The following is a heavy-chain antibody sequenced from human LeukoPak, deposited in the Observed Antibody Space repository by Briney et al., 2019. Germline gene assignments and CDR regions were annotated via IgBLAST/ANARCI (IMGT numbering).Heavy chain of an antibody. J-gene: IGHJ4*02. Sequence: GGSLRLSCAASGFTFSSYWMNWARQVPGKGLEWVASINHNGNVNYYVDSVKGRFTISRDNAKNSLYLQMSNLRAEDTAVYFCARGGGLDVWGQGTLVTVSS. CDR1: GFTFSSYW. CDR3: ARGGGLDV. D-gene: IGHD3/OR15-3a*01. V-gene: IGHV3-7*03. CDR2: INHNGNVN.